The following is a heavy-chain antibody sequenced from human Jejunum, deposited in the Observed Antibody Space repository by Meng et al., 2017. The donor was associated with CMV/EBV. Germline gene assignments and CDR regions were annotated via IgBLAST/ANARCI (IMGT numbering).Heavy chain of an antibody. CDR2: KKKEKGKK. J-gene: IGHJ5*02. V-gene: IGHV1-2*02. CDR1: GNTKRGNN. Sequence: KGCGNTKRGNNGGRERKEEGKGKERGGWKKKEKGKKKNEKKMRGRVTMTRDTSITTVYMELTRLTSDDTALYYCARDLVYTSALYHWGQGTLVTVSS. D-gene: IGHD5/OR15-5a*01. CDR3: ARDLVYTSALYH.